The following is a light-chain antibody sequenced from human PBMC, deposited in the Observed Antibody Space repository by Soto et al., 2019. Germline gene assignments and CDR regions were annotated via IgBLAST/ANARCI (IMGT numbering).Light chain of an antibody. J-gene: IGKJ1*01. V-gene: IGKV3-11*01. CDR1: QSVSSY. Sequence: EIVLTQSAATLSLSAGERATLSWRASQSVSSYLAWYQQKPGQAPRLLIYDASNRATGIPARFSGSGSGTDFTLTISSLEPEDFAVYYCQQRSNWPWTFGQGTKVDIK. CDR3: QQRSNWPWT. CDR2: DAS.